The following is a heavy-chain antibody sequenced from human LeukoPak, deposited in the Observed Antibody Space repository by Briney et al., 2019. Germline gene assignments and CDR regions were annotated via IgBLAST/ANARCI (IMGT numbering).Heavy chain of an antibody. J-gene: IGHJ6*02. Sequence: GESLKISCKGSGYSFTSYWIGWVRQMPGKGLEWMGIIYPGDSDTRYSPPFQGQVTISADKSISTAYLQWSSLKASDTAMYYCARHRYYYDSSALRYYGMDVWGQGTTVTVSS. V-gene: IGHV5-51*01. D-gene: IGHD3-22*01. CDR3: ARHRYYYDSSALRYYGMDV. CDR2: IYPGDSDT. CDR1: GYSFTSYW.